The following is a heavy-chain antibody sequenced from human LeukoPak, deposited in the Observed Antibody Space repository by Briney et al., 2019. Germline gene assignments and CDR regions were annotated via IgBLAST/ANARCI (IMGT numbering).Heavy chain of an antibody. J-gene: IGHJ4*02. Sequence: GGSLRLSCAASGFTFSDYYVSWIRQAPGKGLEWVSYISSSSSYTNYADSVKGRFTISRDNAKNSLYLQMNSLRAEDTAVYYCARSVYYFDYWGQGPLVTVSS. CDR1: GFTFSDYY. CDR3: ARSVYYFDY. CDR2: ISSSSSYT. D-gene: IGHD5/OR15-5a*01. V-gene: IGHV3-11*06.